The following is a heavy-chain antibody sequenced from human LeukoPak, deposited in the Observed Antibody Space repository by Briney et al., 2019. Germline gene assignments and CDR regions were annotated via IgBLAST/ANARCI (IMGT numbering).Heavy chain of an antibody. J-gene: IGHJ4*02. V-gene: IGHV3-30*18. CDR1: GFTFRSFA. CDR3: AKSGAGGYLRAFDS. Sequence: GGSLRLSCATSGFTFRSFAVHWVRRAPGKRLEWVTLISYDGNNKYYADSVKGRFTISRDNSKNTLYLQMNSLTTDDTAIYYCAKSGAGGYLRAFDSWGQGTLVTVSS. D-gene: IGHD5-18*01. CDR2: ISYDGNNK.